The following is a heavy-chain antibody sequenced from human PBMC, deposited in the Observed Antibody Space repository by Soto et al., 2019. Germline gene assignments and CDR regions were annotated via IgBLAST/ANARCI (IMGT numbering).Heavy chain of an antibody. J-gene: IGHJ4*02. Sequence: QVQLVESGGGVVQPGRSLRLSCAASGFTLCSYGMHWVRQAPGKGLEWVAVIWYDGDKKYYADSVKVRFTISRDESKNTVYLHMSSLRGEDTGVYYCARGSAGSESVVVVPAIDFYSFDTWGQGTLVSVSS. CDR1: GFTLCSYG. D-gene: IGHD2-15*01. V-gene: IGHV3-33*01. CDR2: IWYDGDKK. CDR3: ARGSAGSESVVVVPAIDFYSFDT.